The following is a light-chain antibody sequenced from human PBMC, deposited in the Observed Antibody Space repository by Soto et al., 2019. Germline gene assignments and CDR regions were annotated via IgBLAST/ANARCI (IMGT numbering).Light chain of an antibody. CDR2: YAS. V-gene: IGKV1-33*01. J-gene: IGKJ3*01. CDR1: HDIGNY. Sequence: DIQMTQSPSYLSASVGDRVTITCLASHDIGNYLNWYQQKPGKAPKLLIYYASNLETGVSSRFSGSGSGTDVTVTISSLQHEDIATYFCQQYANLPRFIFGPGTKGDIK. CDR3: QQYANLPRFI.